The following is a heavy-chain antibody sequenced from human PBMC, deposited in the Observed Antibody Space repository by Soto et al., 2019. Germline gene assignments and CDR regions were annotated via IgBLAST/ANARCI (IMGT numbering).Heavy chain of an antibody. CDR2: IYYSGST. CDR3: ARDGCRGGSCYGAFDI. J-gene: IGHJ3*02. Sequence: SETLSLTCTVSGGSISGGDYYWSWIRQPPGKGLEWIGYIYYSGSTYYNPSLKSRVTISVDTSKNQFSLKVSSVTAADTAVYYCARDGCRGGSCYGAFDIWGRGTMVTVSS. CDR1: GGSISGGDYY. V-gene: IGHV4-30-4*01. D-gene: IGHD2-15*01.